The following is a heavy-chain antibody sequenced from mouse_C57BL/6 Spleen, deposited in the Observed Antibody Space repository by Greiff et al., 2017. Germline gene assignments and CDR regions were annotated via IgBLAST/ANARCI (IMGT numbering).Heavy chain of an antibody. J-gene: IGHJ3*01. CDR3: ARSDYSNYGGFAY. CDR1: GYTFTSYW. CDR2: IYPSDSET. D-gene: IGHD2-5*01. V-gene: IGHV1-61*01. Sequence: VQLQQPGAELVRPGSSVKLSCKASGYTFTSYWMDWVKQRPGQGLEWIGNIYPSDSETHYNQKFKDKATLTVDKSSSTAYMQLSSLTSEDSAVYYCARSDYSNYGGFAYWGQGTLVTVSA.